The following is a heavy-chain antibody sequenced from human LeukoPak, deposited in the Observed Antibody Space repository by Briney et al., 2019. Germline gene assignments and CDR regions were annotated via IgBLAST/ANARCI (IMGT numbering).Heavy chain of an antibody. J-gene: IGHJ4*02. CDR3: ARAAAPYCSSTSCYTGGDY. D-gene: IGHD2-2*02. CDR2: IGSSSSYI. CDR1: GFTFSTYT. Sequence: GGSLRFSGAASGFTFSTYTMNWFRQAPGKGLDWFSSIGSSSSYIYYADSVKGRFTISRDNAKNSLYLQMNSLRAEDTAVYYCARAAAPYCSSTSCYTGGDYWGQGTLVTVSS. V-gene: IGHV3-21*01.